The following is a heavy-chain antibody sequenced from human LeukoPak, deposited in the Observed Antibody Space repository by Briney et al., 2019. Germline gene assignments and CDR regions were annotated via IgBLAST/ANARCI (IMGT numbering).Heavy chain of an antibody. D-gene: IGHD3-3*01. CDR1: GYTFTSYG. CDR3: ARAPPYYDFWSGYYRYYYYYMDV. V-gene: IGHV1-8*03. J-gene: IGHJ6*03. Sequence: ASVKVSCKASGYTFTSYGINWVRQATGQGLEWMGWMNPNGGNTGYAQKFQGRVTITRNTSISTAYMELSSLRSEDTAVYYCARAPPYYDFWSGYYRYYYYYMDVWGKGTTVTVSS. CDR2: MNPNGGNT.